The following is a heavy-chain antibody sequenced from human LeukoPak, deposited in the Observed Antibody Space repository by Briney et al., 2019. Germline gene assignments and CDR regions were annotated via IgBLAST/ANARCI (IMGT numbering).Heavy chain of an antibody. CDR1: GFTFSSYA. J-gene: IGHJ3*02. Sequence: GGSLRLSCAASGFTFSSYAMSWVRQAPGKGLEWVSTMSGSGGSIYYTGSVKGRFTISRDNSKSTLYLQMNTLRAEDTAVYYCAKDPVNWGQDSGTFDIWGQGTMVTVSS. CDR3: AKDPVNWGQDSGTFDI. CDR2: MSGSGGSI. D-gene: IGHD3-16*01. V-gene: IGHV3-23*01.